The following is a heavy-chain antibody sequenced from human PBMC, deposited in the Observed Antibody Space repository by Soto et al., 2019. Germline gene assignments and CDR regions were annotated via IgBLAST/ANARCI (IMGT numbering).Heavy chain of an antibody. D-gene: IGHD6-19*01. CDR1: GVTVSSYS. V-gene: IGHV3-21*01. CDR2: ISSSSSYI. J-gene: IGHJ3*02. Sequence: PAGSIRLSCASSGVTVSSYSMNGVRQAPGKGLEWVSSISSSSSYIYYADSVKGRFNISRDNAKNSLYLQMNSLRADDTAVYYCAVGGAGTAFDIWGQGTMVTVSS. CDR3: AVGGAGTAFDI.